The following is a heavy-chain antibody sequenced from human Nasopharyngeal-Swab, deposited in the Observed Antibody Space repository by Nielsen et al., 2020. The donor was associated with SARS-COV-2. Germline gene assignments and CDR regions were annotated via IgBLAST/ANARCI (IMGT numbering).Heavy chain of an antibody. V-gene: IGHV3-74*01. J-gene: IGHJ5*02. CDR2: INTDARDT. Sequence: GESLKISCVASGITLSNSWMHWVRQGPGKVLVWVSRINTDARDTTYADSVKGRFTISRDNAKNTLYLQMDSLRVEDTAVYYCAREEAWSKTFDRWGQGTLVTVAS. CDR1: GITLSNSW. D-gene: IGHD2-15*01. CDR3: AREEAWSKTFDR.